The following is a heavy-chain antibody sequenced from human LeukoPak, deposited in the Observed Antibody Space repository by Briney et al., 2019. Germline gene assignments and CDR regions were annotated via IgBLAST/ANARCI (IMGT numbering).Heavy chain of an antibody. CDR3: AKVGKQWLVYYFDY. CDR1: GFTFSSYT. Sequence: GGSLRLSCAASGFTFSSYTMSWVRQAPGKGLEWVSAISGSGGSTYYADSVKGRFTISRDNSKNTLYLQMNSLRAEDTAVYYCAKVGKQWLVYYFDYWGQGTLVTVSS. CDR2: ISGSGGST. J-gene: IGHJ4*02. V-gene: IGHV3-23*01. D-gene: IGHD6-19*01.